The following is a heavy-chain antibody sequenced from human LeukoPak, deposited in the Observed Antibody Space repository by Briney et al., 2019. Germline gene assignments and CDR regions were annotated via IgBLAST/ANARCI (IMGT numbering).Heavy chain of an antibody. Sequence: PSESLSLTCGVSGWSFSDYYWSWIRQPPGTGLGWIGEINDSGSTNYNPSLKSRVTMSVDTSRNQFSLKLTSVTAADTAVYYCARGIRYTSSWYTYKWFDPWGQGTLVTVSS. CDR3: ARGIRYTSSWYTYKWFDP. CDR2: INDSGST. CDR1: GWSFSDYY. J-gene: IGHJ5*02. V-gene: IGHV4-34*01. D-gene: IGHD6-13*01.